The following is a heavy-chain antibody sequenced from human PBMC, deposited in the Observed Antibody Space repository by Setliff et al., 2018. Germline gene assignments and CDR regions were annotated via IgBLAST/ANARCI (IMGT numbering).Heavy chain of an antibody. CDR2: IHSSGTT. V-gene: IGHV4-4*07. D-gene: IGHD3-10*01. Sequence: PSETLSLTCTISGGSINNYYWNWIRQSADKGLEWIGRIHSSGTTNYNPSLKSRATISIDKSKNHFSLRVTSVTSADTAVSFCARRWNFGPYGSGIHDAFDMWGQGTMVTVSS. CDR3: ARRWNFGPYGSGIHDAFDM. J-gene: IGHJ3*02. CDR1: GGSINNYY.